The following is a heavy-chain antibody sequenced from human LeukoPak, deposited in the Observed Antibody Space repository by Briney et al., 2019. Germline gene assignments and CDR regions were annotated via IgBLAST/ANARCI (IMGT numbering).Heavy chain of an antibody. CDR2: IYSGGST. Sequence: GGSLRLSCAASGFTFSSDWMHWVRQGPGKGLEWVSVIYSGGSTYYADSVKGRFTISRDNSKNTLYLQMNSLRAEDTAVYYCARDGEMATIGWGQGTLVTVSS. CDR3: ARDGEMATIG. V-gene: IGHV3-53*01. CDR1: GFTFSSDW. D-gene: IGHD5-24*01. J-gene: IGHJ4*02.